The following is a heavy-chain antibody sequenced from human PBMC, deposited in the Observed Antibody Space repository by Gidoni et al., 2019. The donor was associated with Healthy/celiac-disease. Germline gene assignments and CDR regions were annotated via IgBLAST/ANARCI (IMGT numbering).Heavy chain of an antibody. J-gene: IGHJ6*01. D-gene: IGHD3-3*01. CDR3: ARVRYYDFWSGPYYYYGMDV. CDR2: IYHSGGT. V-gene: IGHV4-4*02. Sequence: QVQLQESGPGLVTHSGTLSLTCAVSGGSISSSNWCSWVRQPPGNVLEWMGEIYHSGGTNYNPSLKSRSTISVDKSKNQFSLKLSSVTAPDTAVYYCARVRYYDFWSGPYYYYGMDVWGQGTTVTVSS. CDR1: GGSISSSNW.